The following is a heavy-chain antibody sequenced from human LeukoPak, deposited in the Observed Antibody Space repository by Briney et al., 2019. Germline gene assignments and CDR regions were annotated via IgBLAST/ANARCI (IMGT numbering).Heavy chain of an antibody. V-gene: IGHV4-39*07. CDR2: INHSGST. CDR3: ARARYSGYPIHLFDI. J-gene: IGHJ3*02. CDR1: GGSISSGDYY. D-gene: IGHD5-12*01. Sequence: TSETLSLTCTVSGGSISSGDYYWSWIRQPPGKGLEWIGEINHSGSTNYNPSLKSRVTISVDTSKNQFSLKLSSVTAADTAVYYCARARYSGYPIHLFDIWGQGTMVTVSS.